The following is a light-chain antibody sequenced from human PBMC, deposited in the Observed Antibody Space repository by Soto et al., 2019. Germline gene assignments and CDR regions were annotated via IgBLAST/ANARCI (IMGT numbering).Light chain of an antibody. CDR3: QQSSNWPPEIT. CDR1: QSVTRN. CDR2: EAS. Sequence: EIVLTQSPATLSLSPGERATLSCRASQSVTRNLAWYQQKPGQAPRLLFSEASNRATGIPDRFSGSGSGTDFTLTISSLEPEDFAVYYCQQSSNWPPEITFGQGTRLE. J-gene: IGKJ5*01. V-gene: IGKV3-11*01.